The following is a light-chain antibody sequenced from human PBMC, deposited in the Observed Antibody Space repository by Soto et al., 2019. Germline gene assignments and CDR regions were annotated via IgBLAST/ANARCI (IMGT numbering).Light chain of an antibody. CDR1: SSDVGGYNY. CDR2: DVS. Sequence: QSALTQPRSVSGSPGQSVTISCTGTSSDVGGYNYVSWYQQHPGKAPKLMIYDVSKRPSGVPDRFSGSKSGHTASLTISGLQAEDEADYYGCSYAGSYTVVFGGGTKLTV. J-gene: IGLJ2*01. V-gene: IGLV2-11*01. CDR3: CSYAGSYTVV.